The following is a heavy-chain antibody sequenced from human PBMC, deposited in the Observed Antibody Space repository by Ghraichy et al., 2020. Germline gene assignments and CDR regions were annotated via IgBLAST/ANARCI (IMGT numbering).Heavy chain of an antibody. Sequence: GGSLRLSCVGSGFTFGGYGMNWVRQSPGKGLEWVSYITSSSRRIFYADSVKGRFTISRDNAKNSLSLQMNSLRDEDTAVYYCARGSRVVRFFYYDGMDVCGQGPPVSVSS. CDR1: GFTFGGYG. CDR2: ITSSSRRI. CDR3: ARGSRVVRFFYYDGMDV. D-gene: IGHD4-23*01. J-gene: IGHJ6*02. V-gene: IGHV3-48*02.